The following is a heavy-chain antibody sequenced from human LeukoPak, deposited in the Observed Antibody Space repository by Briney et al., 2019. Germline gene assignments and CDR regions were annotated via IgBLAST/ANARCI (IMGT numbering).Heavy chain of an antibody. J-gene: IGHJ4*02. CDR2: ISSSGTTI. CDR3: AKSGISITARQGYYFDY. CDR1: GFTFSSYN. Sequence: PGGSLRLSCAASGFTFSSYNMNWVRQAPGKGLEWVSYISSSGTTIYYADSVKGRFTISRDNSKNTLYLQMNSLRAEDTAVYYCAKSGISITARQGYYFDYWGQGTLVTVSS. V-gene: IGHV3-48*01. D-gene: IGHD6-6*01.